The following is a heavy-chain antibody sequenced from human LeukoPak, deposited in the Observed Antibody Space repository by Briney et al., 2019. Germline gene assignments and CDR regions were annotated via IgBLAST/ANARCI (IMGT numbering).Heavy chain of an antibody. V-gene: IGHV3-30*18. CDR1: GFTFSNYG. D-gene: IGHD3-22*01. J-gene: IGHJ4*02. CDR3: AKVRASYYYDSSGYDWPEPFDY. CDR2: ISYDGSNK. Sequence: GRSLRLSCVASGFTFSNYGMHWVRQAPGKGLEWVAVISYDGSNKYYADSVKGRFTISRDNSKNTLYLQMNSLRAEDTAVYYCAKVRASYYYDSSGYDWPEPFDYWGQGTLVTVSS.